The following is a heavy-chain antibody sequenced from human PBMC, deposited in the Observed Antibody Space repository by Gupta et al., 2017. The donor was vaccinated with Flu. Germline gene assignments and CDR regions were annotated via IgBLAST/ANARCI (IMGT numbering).Heavy chain of an antibody. CDR3: ARETYCSSTSCYDRYFDL. V-gene: IGHV3-74*01. D-gene: IGHD2-2*01. J-gene: IGHJ2*01. Sequence: EVQLVESGGGLVQPGGYLRLSCAASGFTFSSSWMHWVRQALGKGLVWVSRINTDGSSTSYADSVKGRFTISRDNARNTLYLQMNSLRAEDTAVYYCARETYCSSTSCYDRYFDLWGRGTLVTVSS. CDR1: GFTFSSSW. CDR2: INTDGSST.